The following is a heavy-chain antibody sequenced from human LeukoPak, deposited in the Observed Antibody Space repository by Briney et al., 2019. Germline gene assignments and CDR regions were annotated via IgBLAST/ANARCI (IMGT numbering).Heavy chain of an antibody. CDR2: ISSSSSYI. V-gene: IGHV3-21*01. CDR1: GFTFSSYA. D-gene: IGHD2-2*01. CDR3: ARIDTSCFDY. J-gene: IGHJ4*02. Sequence: GGSLRLSCAASGFTFSSYAMNWVRQAPGKGLEWVSSISSSSSYIYYADPVKGRFTISRDNAKNSLYLQMNSLRAEDTAVYYCARIDTSCFDYWGQGTLVTVSS.